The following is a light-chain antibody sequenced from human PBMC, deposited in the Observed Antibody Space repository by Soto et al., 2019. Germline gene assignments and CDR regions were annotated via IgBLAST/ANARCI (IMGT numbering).Light chain of an antibody. V-gene: IGLV1-40*01. CDR2: GNS. J-gene: IGLJ3*02. Sequence: QSVLTQPPSVSGAPGQRVTISCTGSSSNIGAGYDVHWYQQLPGTAPKLLIYGNSNRPSGVPDRFSGPKSGTSASLAITGLQAEDEADYYGQSYDSSLSGAVFGGGTELTVL. CDR3: QSYDSSLSGAV. CDR1: SSNIGAGYD.